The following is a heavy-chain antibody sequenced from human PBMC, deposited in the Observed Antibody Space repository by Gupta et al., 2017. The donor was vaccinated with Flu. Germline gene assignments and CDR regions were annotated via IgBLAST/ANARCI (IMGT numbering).Heavy chain of an antibody. V-gene: IGHV6-1*01. D-gene: IGHD6-19*01. CDR2: TYYRSKWYN. Sequence: QVQLQQSGPGLVKPSQTLSLTCAISGDSVSSNSAAWNWIRQSPSRGLEWLGRTYYRSKWYNDYAVSVKSRITINPDTSKNQFALQLNSVTPEDTAVYYCAREGSSGWYSAFNPYLSYYFDYWGQGTLVTVSS. CDR1: GDSVSSNSAA. J-gene: IGHJ4*02. CDR3: AREGSSGWYSAFNPYLSYYFDY.